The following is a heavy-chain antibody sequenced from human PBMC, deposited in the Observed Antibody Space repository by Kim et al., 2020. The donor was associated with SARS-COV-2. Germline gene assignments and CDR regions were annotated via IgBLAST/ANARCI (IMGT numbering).Heavy chain of an antibody. V-gene: IGHV3-53*04. D-gene: IGHD3-10*01. J-gene: IGHJ4*02. CDR3: ARGGTMVRGVIN. Sequence: NAESGKGRLTIYRHNTKNTLYLQMNSMRAEDTAVYYCARGGTMVRGVINWGQGTLVTVSS.